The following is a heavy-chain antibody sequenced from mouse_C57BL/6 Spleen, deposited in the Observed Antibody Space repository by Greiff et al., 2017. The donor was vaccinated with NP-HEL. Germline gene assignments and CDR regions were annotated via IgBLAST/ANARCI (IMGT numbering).Heavy chain of an antibody. D-gene: IGHD1-1*01. CDR1: GYAFSSSW. V-gene: IGHV1-82*01. CDR2: IYPGDGDT. J-gene: IGHJ2*01. CDR3: AREDIYYYGSPLYFDY. Sequence: QVQLKQSGPELVKPGASVKISCKASGYAFSSSWMNWVKQRPGKGLEWIGRIYPGDGDTNYNGKFKGKATLTADKSSSTAYMQLSSLTSEDSAVYFCAREDIYYYGSPLYFDYWCQGTTLTVSS.